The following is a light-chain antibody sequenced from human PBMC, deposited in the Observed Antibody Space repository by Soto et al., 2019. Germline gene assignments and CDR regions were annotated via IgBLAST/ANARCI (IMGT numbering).Light chain of an antibody. Sequence: EIVLTQSPGTLSLSPEERATLSCRVSQSFSSTYLAWYQQKPGQAPRLLVYGASSRATGIPDRFSGFGSGTDFTLTISRLEPEDFAVYFCQQYGSSPITFGQGTRLEIK. CDR3: QQYGSSPIT. J-gene: IGKJ5*01. V-gene: IGKV3-20*01. CDR1: QSFSSTY. CDR2: GAS.